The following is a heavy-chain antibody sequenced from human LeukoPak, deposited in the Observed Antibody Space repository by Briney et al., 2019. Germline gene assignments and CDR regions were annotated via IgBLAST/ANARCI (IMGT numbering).Heavy chain of an antibody. D-gene: IGHD2-15*01. Sequence: ASVKVSCKASGYTFTSYGLSWVRQAPGQGLEWMGWISVYNGNTNYAQRLQGRVTMTTDTSTTTAYLELRSLRSDDTAVYYCSRAYYFDSGGSTYDYWGQGTLLTVSS. V-gene: IGHV1-18*01. CDR3: SRAYYFDSGGSTYDY. CDR1: GYTFTSYG. J-gene: IGHJ4*02. CDR2: ISVYNGNT.